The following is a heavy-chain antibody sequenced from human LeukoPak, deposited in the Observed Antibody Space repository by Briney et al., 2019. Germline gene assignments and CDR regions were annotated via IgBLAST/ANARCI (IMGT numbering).Heavy chain of an antibody. CDR3: AKLLGDVTTFDY. V-gene: IGHV3-7*01. D-gene: IGHD3-16*01. Sequence: GESLRLSCGASGFTFSRSWVTWVRQAPGKGLEWVASINQGGTVKHYMDSVKGRFTISRGNSDNSLFLQMNSLRAEDTAVYYCAKLLGDVTTFDYWGQGALVTVSS. CDR1: GFTFSRSW. J-gene: IGHJ4*02. CDR2: INQGGTVK.